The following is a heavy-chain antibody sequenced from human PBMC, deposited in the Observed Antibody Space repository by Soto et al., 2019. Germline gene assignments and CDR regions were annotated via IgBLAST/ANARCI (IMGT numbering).Heavy chain of an antibody. Sequence: QVQLVQSGAEMKTPGSSVKVSCKASGGTFSSYAISWVRQAPGQGLEWMGGIIPIFGTANYAQKFHGRVTITADEATSTAYMGLKRLRSEDTAVYYCARDGESSIEARRRYYFDYWGQGTLVAVSS. CDR3: ARDGESSIEARRRYYFDY. CDR1: GGTFSSYA. CDR2: IIPIFGTA. D-gene: IGHD6-6*01. J-gene: IGHJ4*02. V-gene: IGHV1-69*01.